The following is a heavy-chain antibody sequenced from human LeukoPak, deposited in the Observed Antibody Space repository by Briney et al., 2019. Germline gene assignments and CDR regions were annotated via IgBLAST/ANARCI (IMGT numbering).Heavy chain of an antibody. J-gene: IGHJ6*04. D-gene: IGHD3-10*01. CDR2: IYYSGST. CDR1: GGSISSSSYY. CDR3: ARASGQFVDV. Sequence: PSETLSLTCTVSGGSISSSSYYWGWIRQPPGKGLEWIGSIYYSGSTYYNPSLKSRVTISVDTSKNQFSLKLSSVTAADTAVYYCARASGQFVDVWGKGTTVTVSS. V-gene: IGHV4-39*01.